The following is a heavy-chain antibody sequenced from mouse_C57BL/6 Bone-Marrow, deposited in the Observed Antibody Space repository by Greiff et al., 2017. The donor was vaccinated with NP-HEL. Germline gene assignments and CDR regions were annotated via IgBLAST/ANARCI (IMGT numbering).Heavy chain of an antibody. CDR1: GYTFTSYG. V-gene: IGHV1-81*01. Sequence: VQLQESGAELARPGASVKLSCKASGYTFTSYGISWVKQRTGQGLEWIGEIYPRSGNTYYNEKFKGKATLTADKSSSTAYMELRSLTSEDSAVYFCARSLIWAMDYWGQGTSVTVSS. CDR2: IYPRSGNT. CDR3: ARSLIWAMDY. J-gene: IGHJ4*01.